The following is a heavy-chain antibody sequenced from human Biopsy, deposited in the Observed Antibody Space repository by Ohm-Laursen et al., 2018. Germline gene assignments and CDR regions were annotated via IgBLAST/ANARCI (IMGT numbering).Heavy chain of an antibody. CDR2: IYYSGGT. Sequence: GTLSLTCSVSGGSITGYDWSWIRLAPGKGLEWIGYIYYSGGTKYNPSLASRVTFSVDMSKSQFSLKLYSVTAADAAVYYCARVEAGTYDALDIWGQGTLVAVSA. J-gene: IGHJ3*02. CDR3: ARVEAGTYDALDI. V-gene: IGHV4-59*01. CDR1: GGSITGYD. D-gene: IGHD1-26*01.